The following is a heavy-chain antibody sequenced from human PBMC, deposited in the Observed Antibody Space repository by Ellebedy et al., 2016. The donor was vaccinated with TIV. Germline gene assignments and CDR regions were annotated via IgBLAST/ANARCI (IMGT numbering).Heavy chain of an antibody. CDR3: TPHWGFNF. D-gene: IGHD3-16*01. J-gene: IGHJ3*01. V-gene: IGHV3-15*01. CDR1: GLTVTDAY. Sequence: GESLKISXVASGLTVTDAYMYWVRQAPGKGLEWIGRITPKSEGGTGDYAAPVRGRFSVSRDESLNTLYLEMKSLKIVDTGTYYCTPHWGFNFWGQGTVVTVSS. CDR2: ITPKSEGGTG.